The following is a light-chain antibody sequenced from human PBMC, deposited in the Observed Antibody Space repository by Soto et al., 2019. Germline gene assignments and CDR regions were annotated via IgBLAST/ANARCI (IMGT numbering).Light chain of an antibody. CDR2: GAS. CDR1: QSVSTNF. CDR3: QQYGSSPDT. Sequence: EIVLTQSPGTLSLSPGEGATLSCRASQSVSTNFFAWYQQKPGQAPRLLIYGASTRATGIPDRFSGSGSGTDFTLTISRLEPEDFAVYYCQQYGSSPDTFGQGTKLEIK. V-gene: IGKV3-20*01. J-gene: IGKJ2*01.